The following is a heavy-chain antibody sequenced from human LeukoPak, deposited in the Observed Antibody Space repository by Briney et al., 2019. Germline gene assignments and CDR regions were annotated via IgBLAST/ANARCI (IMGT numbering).Heavy chain of an antibody. Sequence: RTGGSLRLSCAASGFSFSSYEMNWVRQAPGKGLEWISYINSNGRNIDYADSVKGRFTISRDNSKNTLFLQMNSLRTEDTAVYYCAKNSLSSRLRYFDYWGQGTLVTVSS. CDR1: GFSFSSYE. CDR2: INSNGRNI. D-gene: IGHD4-17*01. J-gene: IGHJ4*02. V-gene: IGHV3-48*03. CDR3: AKNSLSSRLRYFDY.